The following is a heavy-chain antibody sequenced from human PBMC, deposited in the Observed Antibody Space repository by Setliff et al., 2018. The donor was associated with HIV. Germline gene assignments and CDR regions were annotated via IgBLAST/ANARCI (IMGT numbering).Heavy chain of an antibody. CDR2: ISGSGDST. CDR1: GFTFSSYV. J-gene: IGHJ3*02. Sequence: GGSLRLSCAATGFTFSSYVLHWVRQAPGKGLEWVSAISGSGDSTYYADSVKGRFTISRDNSKNTLFLQMNSLRAEDTAVYYCARDPRFDAFDIWGQGTMVTVSS. CDR3: ARDPRFDAFDI. V-gene: IGHV3-23*01.